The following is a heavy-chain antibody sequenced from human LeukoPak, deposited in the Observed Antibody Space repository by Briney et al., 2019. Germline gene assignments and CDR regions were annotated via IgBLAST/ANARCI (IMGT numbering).Heavy chain of an antibody. CDR1: GYTFTSYG. D-gene: IGHD1-1*01. V-gene: IGHV1-18*01. Sequence: ALVKVSCKTSGYTFTSYGISWVRQAPGQGLEWMGWISVDNGNTNYAQNLQGRVTITTDTSTTTVYMELRSLRSDDTAVYYCARGTGGNDYWGQGTLVTVSS. J-gene: IGHJ4*02. CDR2: ISVDNGNT. CDR3: ARGTGGNDY.